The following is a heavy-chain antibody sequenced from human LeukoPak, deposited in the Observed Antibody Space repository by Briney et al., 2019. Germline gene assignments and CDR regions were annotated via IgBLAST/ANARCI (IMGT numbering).Heavy chain of an antibody. D-gene: IGHD1-26*01. Sequence: PSETLSLTCAVYGGSFNGYYWNWIRQPPGKGLEWIGEINHSGSTNYNPSPKSRVTISVDTSKNQFSLKLSSMTAADTAVYYCARGPDSGSYYAWFDPWGQGTLVTVSS. CDR1: GGSFNGYY. V-gene: IGHV4-34*01. CDR3: ARGPDSGSYYAWFDP. J-gene: IGHJ5*02. CDR2: INHSGST.